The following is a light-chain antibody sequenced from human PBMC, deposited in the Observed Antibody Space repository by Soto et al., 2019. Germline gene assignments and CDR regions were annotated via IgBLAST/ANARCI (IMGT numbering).Light chain of an antibody. Sequence: QSVLTQPPSVSGAPGQRVTISCTGTSSNIGAGYEVHWYQKLPGTAPKLLIYGNKNRPLGVSDRFSGSKSGTSVSLAITGRQEEDEADYYCHSYDSALSGVVFGGGTKVTVL. CDR2: GNK. J-gene: IGLJ2*01. CDR1: SSNIGAGYE. CDR3: HSYDSALSGVV. V-gene: IGLV1-40*01.